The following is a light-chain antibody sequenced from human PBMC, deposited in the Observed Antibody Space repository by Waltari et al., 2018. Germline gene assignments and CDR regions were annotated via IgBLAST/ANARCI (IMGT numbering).Light chain of an antibody. J-gene: IGLJ2*01. V-gene: IGLV6-57*03. Sequence: FMLTQPHSVSESPGKTVTISCTRTSGNIATNYVQWYQQLPGSAPTKVIYEDNQRPPRVPDRISGAIDSSSNSASLISSGLKAEDEADYYCQLYDNSHVVFGGGTKLTVL. CDR1: SGNIATNY. CDR3: QLYDNSHVV. CDR2: EDN.